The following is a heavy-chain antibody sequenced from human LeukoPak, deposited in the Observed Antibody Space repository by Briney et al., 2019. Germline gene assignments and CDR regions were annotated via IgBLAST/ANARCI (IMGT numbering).Heavy chain of an antibody. CDR2: IWYDGSNK. V-gene: IGHV3-33*01. Sequence: GRSLRLSCAASGFTFSSYGMHWVRQAPGKGLEWVAVIWYDGSNKYYADSVKGRFTISRDNSKNTLYLQMNSLRAEDTAVYYCARDEPDIVATSRSVRYYGMDVWGQGTTVTVS. D-gene: IGHD5-12*01. J-gene: IGHJ6*02. CDR1: GFTFSSYG. CDR3: ARDEPDIVATSRSVRYYGMDV.